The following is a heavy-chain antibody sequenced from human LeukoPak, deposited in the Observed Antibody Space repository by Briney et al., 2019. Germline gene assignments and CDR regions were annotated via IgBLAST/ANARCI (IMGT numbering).Heavy chain of an antibody. D-gene: IGHD4-17*01. CDR1: GYTFTSYD. CDR2: MNPNSGNT. V-gene: IGHV1-8*02. J-gene: IGHJ6*02. Sequence: GASVKVSCTASGYTFTSYDINWVRQATGQGLEWMGWMNPNSGNTGYAQKFQGRVTMTRNTSISTAYMELSSLRSEDTAVYYCAWGDYDYYYYGMDVWGQGTTVTVSS. CDR3: AWGDYDYYYYGMDV.